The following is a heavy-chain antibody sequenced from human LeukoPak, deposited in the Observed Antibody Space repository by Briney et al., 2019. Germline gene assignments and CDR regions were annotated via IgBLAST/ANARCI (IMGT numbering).Heavy chain of an antibody. CDR2: IKEDGSEK. CDR3: AKHGDYHFDC. Sequence: GGSLRLSCAASGFTFSSYWMGWVRQAPGKGLEWVANIKEDGSEKYYVDSVKGRFTISRDNAKNSLYLQMNSLGVEDTAVYYCAKHGDYHFDCWGQGTLVTVSS. J-gene: IGHJ4*02. CDR1: GFTFSSYW. D-gene: IGHD2-21*01. V-gene: IGHV3-7*01.